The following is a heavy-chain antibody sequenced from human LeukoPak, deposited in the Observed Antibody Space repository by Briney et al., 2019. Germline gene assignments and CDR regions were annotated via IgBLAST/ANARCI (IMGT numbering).Heavy chain of an antibody. CDR1: GGSISSYY. Sequence: SETLSLTCTVSGGSISSYYWSWIRQPPGKGLEWIGYIYYSGSTNYNPSLKSRVTISVDTSKNQFSLKLSSVTAADTAVYYCLGIPRHYYGSGSYYNAAYYYGMDVWGQGTTVTVSS. CDR2: IYYSGST. CDR3: LGIPRHYYGSGSYYNAAYYYGMDV. J-gene: IGHJ6*02. D-gene: IGHD3-10*01. V-gene: IGHV4-59*01.